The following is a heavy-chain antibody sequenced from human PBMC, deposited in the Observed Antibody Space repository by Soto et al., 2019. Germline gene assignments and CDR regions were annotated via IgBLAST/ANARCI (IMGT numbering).Heavy chain of an antibody. J-gene: IGHJ4*02. D-gene: IGHD2-21*02. CDR1: GFTFSSYA. CDR2: ISGSGGST. V-gene: IGHV3-23*01. CDR3: AKGILTYCGGDCYTFDY. Sequence: EVQLLESGGDLIQPGGSLRLSCAASGFTFSSYAMSWVRQAPGKGLEWVSTISGSGGSTYYADSVKGRFTISRDMSKNTLYLQMNSLRVEDTAVYYCAKGILTYCGGDCYTFDYWGQGTLVTVPS.